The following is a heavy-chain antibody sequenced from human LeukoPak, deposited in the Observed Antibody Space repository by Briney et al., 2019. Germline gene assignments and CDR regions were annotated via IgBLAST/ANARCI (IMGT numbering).Heavy chain of an antibody. V-gene: IGHV4-30-2*01. J-gene: IGHJ5*02. Sequence: PSETLSLTCAVSGGSISSGGYSWSRIRQPPGKGLEWIGYIYHSGSAYYNPSLKSRVTISVDRSKNQFSLKLSSVTAADTAVYYCARGGMATITRVNWFDPWGQGTLVTVSS. CDR1: GGSISSGGYS. D-gene: IGHD5-24*01. CDR3: ARGGMATITRVNWFDP. CDR2: IYHSGSA.